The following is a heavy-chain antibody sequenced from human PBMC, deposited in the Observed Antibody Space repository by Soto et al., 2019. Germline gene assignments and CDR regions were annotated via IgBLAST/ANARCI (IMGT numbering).Heavy chain of an antibody. CDR2: IKSDGSTT. CDR3: ARGAINYYYEDV. CDR1: GFTFSDYW. V-gene: IGHV3-74*01. Sequence: EVQLVESGGGLVQPGGSLRLSCAASGFTFSDYWMHWVRQAPGKGLEWVSRIKSDGSTTNYADSVKGRFTISRDNAKNTLELEMNSLRVEDTAGYYCARGAINYYYEDVWGKGTTVTVSS. J-gene: IGHJ6*03.